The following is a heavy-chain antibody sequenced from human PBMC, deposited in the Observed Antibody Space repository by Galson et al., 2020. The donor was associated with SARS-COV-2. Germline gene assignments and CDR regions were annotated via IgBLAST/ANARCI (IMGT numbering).Heavy chain of an antibody. Sequence: SETLSLTCTVSGYSISSGYYWGWIRQPPGKGLEWIGGIYHSGRTYYNPSLNSRVSISLDTSKNHFSLRLTSVTDADTAVYYCASEKEGRATIGGQGTLVTVSS. CDR3: ASEKEGRATI. J-gene: IGHJ4*02. CDR2: IYHSGRT. V-gene: IGHV4-38-2*02. D-gene: IGHD5-12*01. CDR1: GYSISSGYY.